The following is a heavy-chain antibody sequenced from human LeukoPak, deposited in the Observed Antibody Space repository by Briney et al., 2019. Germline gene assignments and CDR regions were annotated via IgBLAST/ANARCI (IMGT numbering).Heavy chain of an antibody. CDR1: GYSFTSYW. J-gene: IGHJ5*02. CDR3: AIYLSKFDP. Sequence: GESLKISCQGSGYSFTSYWIGWVRQMPGKGLEWMGIIYPGDSDTRYSPSSQGQVTISADKSISTAYMELSRLRSDDTAVYYCAIYLSKFDPWGQGTLVTVSS. CDR2: IYPGDSDT. V-gene: IGHV5-51*01.